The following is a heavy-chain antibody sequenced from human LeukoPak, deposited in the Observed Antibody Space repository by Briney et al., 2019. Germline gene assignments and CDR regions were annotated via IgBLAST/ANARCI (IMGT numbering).Heavy chain of an antibody. V-gene: IGHV3-48*01. CDR2: ISSSSSTI. D-gene: IGHD6-19*01. J-gene: IGHJ3*02. CDR1: GFTFSSYS. CDR3: ARVRLRIAVAGGDAFDI. Sequence: GGSLRLSCAASGFTFSSYSMNWVRQAPGKGLEWVSYISSSSSTIYYADSVKGRFTISRDNAKNSLYLQMNSLRAEDTAVYYCARVRLRIAVAGGDAFDIWGQGTMVTVSS.